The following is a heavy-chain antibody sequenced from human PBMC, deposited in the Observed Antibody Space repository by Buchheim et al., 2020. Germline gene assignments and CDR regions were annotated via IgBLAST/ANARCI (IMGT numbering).Heavy chain of an antibody. J-gene: IGHJ4*02. CDR2: IWYDGSNK. Sequence: QVQLVESGGGVVQPGRSLRLSCAASGFTFSSYGMHWVRQAPGKGLEWVAVIWYDGSNKYYADSVKGRFTISRDNSKTTLYLQMNSLRAVDTAVYYCARDRTYNYDSSGYFGFDYWGQGTL. CDR1: GFTFSSYG. CDR3: ARDRTYNYDSSGYFGFDY. D-gene: IGHD3-22*01. V-gene: IGHV3-33*01.